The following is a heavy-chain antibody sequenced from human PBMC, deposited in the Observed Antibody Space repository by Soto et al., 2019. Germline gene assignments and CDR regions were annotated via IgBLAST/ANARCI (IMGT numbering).Heavy chain of an antibody. J-gene: IGHJ6*03. CDR3: ARLYSSSPDYYYYMDV. CDR2: ISSSSSYI. D-gene: IGHD6-13*01. V-gene: IGHV3-21*01. CDR1: GFTFSSYS. Sequence: ESGGGLVKPGGSLRLSCAASGFTFSSYSMNWVRQAPGKGLEWVSSISSSSSYIYYADSVKGRFTISRDNAKNSLYLQMNSLRAEDTAVYYCARLYSSSPDYYYYMDVWGKGTTVTVSS.